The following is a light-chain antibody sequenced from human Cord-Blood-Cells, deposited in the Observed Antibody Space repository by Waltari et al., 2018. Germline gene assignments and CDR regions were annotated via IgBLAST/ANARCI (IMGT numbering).Light chain of an antibody. CDR2: AAS. CDR1: QGISSY. CDR3: QQDYSYPLT. J-gene: IGKJ4*01. Sequence: AIRMTHSPSSFSASTGDRVTITCRASQGISSYVAWYQQKPGKAPKLLIYAASTLQSGVPSMFSGSGSGTDFTLTISCLQSEDFATYGCQQDYSYPLTFGGGTKVEIK. V-gene: IGKV1-8*01.